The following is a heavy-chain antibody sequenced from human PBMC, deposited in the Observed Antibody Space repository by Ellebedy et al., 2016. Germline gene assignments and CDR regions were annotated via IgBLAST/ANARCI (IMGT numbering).Heavy chain of an antibody. CDR2: ISSTATYI. J-gene: IGHJ6*02. Sequence: GGSLRLSCVISGFSVSSNYLSWVRQTPGKGLEWVSSISSTATYIYYADSVKGRFTISRDNPNNLLYLQINSLKTEDTNVYYCESRAMAVAGTDPPRDYYYGMDAWGQGTTVTVSS. CDR3: ESRAMAVAGTDPPRDYYYGMDA. D-gene: IGHD6-13*01. CDR1: GFSVSSNY. V-gene: IGHV3-21*01.